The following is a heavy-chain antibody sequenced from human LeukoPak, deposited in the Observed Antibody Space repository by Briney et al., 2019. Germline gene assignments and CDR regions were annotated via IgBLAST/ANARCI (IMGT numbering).Heavy chain of an antibody. D-gene: IGHD2-15*01. CDR2: IKQDGSEK. CDR1: GSTFSLYW. J-gene: IGHJ4*02. V-gene: IGHV3-7*03. CDR3: TLGYCSGGSCYSAY. Sequence: GGSLRLSCAASGSTFSLYWMNWVRRAPGKGLEWVANIKQDGSEKNYVDSVKGRFTISRDNAKNSLYLQMNNLRVEDTAMYYCTLGYCSGGSCYSAYWGQGTLVTVSS.